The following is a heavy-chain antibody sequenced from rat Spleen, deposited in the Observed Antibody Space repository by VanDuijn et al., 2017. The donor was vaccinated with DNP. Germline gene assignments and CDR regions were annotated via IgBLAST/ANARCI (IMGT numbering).Heavy chain of an antibody. J-gene: IGHJ4*01. D-gene: IGHD1-3*01. CDR3: ARDDYGSSGAMDA. CDR1: GFTFSDYN. Sequence: EVQLVESGGGLVQPGRSLKLSCAASGFTFSDYNMAWVRQAPKKGLEWVATISYDGSRTYYRDSVKGRFTISRNDAKSTLYLQMDSLRSEDTATYYCARDDYGSSGAMDAWGQGTSVTVSS. V-gene: IGHV5-7*01. CDR2: ISYDGSRT.